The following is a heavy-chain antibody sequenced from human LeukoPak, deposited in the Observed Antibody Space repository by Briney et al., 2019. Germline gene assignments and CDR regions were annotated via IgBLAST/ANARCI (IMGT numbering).Heavy chain of an antibody. CDR2: FDPEDGGT. CDR1: VYTLTELS. Sequence: ASVKVSCKVSVYTLTELSMHWVRQAPGKGLEWMGGFDPEDGGTIYAQKFQGRVTMTEDTSTDTAYMEMSSLRSEDTAVYYCAASSGWYLGAFDIWGQGTMVTVSS. J-gene: IGHJ3*02. CDR3: AASSGWYLGAFDI. V-gene: IGHV1-24*01. D-gene: IGHD6-19*01.